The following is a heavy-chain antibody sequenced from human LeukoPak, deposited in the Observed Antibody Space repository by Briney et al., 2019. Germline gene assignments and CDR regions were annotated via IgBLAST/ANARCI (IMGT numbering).Heavy chain of an antibody. CDR2: ISWNSGSI. V-gene: IGHV3-9*01. CDR3: AKDIRGSRMNAFDI. D-gene: IGHD6-25*01. J-gene: IGHJ3*02. Sequence: GGSLRLSCAASGFTFSSYSMNWVRQAPGKGLEWVSGISWNSGSIGYADSVKGRFTISRDNAKNSLYLQMNSLRAEDTALYYCAKDIRGSRMNAFDIWGQGTMVTVSS. CDR1: GFTFSSYS.